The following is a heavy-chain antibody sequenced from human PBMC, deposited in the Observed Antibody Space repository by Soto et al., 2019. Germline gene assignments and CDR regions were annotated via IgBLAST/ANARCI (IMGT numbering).Heavy chain of an antibody. CDR3: VRDGTKTLRDWFDP. CDR1: GGSISSYY. CDR2: IYATGTT. J-gene: IGHJ5*02. V-gene: IGHV4-4*07. D-gene: IGHD1-1*01. Sequence: SETLSLTCTVSGGSISSYYWSWIRQPPGKGLEWIGRIYATGTTDYNPSLKSRVMMSVDTSKKQFSLKLRSVTAADTAVYYCVRDGTKTLRDWFDPWGQGTLVTVS.